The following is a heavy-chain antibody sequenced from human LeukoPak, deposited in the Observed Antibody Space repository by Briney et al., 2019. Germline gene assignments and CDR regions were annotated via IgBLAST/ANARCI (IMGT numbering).Heavy chain of an antibody. J-gene: IGHJ1*01. CDR2: INPNSGGT. CDR1: GYTFTGYY. Sequence: ASVKVSCKASGYTFTGYYMHWVRQAPGRGLEWMGWINPNSGGTNYAQKFQGRVTMTRDTSISTAYMELSRLRSDDTAVYYCARTVTPTMVRGVIITLEYFQHWGQGTLVTVSS. V-gene: IGHV1-2*02. CDR3: ARTVTPTMVRGVIITLEYFQH. D-gene: IGHD3-10*01.